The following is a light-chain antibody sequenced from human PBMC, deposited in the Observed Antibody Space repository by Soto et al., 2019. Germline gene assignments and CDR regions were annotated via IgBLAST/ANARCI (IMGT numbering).Light chain of an antibody. J-gene: IGLJ2*01. V-gene: IGLV2-14*02. CDR2: EGF. Sequence: QSALTQPASVSGSPAQSITISCTGSSSDVGGSGLVSWYQFHPGKAPKLLIFEGFKRPSGVSNRFSGSKSGSTASLTISGLQTEDEADYYCSSYTSSSTLFGGGTKVTVL. CDR3: SSYTSSSTL. CDR1: SSDVGGSGL.